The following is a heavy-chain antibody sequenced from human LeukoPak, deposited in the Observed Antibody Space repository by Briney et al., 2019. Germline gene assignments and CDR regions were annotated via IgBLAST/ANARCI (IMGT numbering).Heavy chain of an antibody. CDR1: GYTFTSYD. CDR3: ARAPRSTSRSQVYYYGMDV. CDR2: MNPNSGNT. J-gene: IGHJ6*02. Sequence: ASVKASCKASGYTFTSYDINWVRQATGQGLEWMGWMNPNSGNTGYAQKFQGRVTMTRNTSISTAYMELSSLRSEDTAVYYCARAPRSTSRSQVYYYGMDVWGQGTTVTVSS. D-gene: IGHD2-2*01. V-gene: IGHV1-8*01.